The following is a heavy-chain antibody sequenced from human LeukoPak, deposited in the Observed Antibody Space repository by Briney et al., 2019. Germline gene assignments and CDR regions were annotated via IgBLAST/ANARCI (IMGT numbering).Heavy chain of an antibody. CDR3: ARGRSGGYSYGYHPDYFDY. D-gene: IGHD5-18*01. CDR1: GGSISSGDYY. Sequence: SQTLSLTCTVSGGSISSGDYYWGWIRQPPGKGLEWIGYIYYSGSTYYNPSLKSRVTISVDTSKNQFSLKLSSVTAADTAVYYCARGRSGGYSYGYHPDYFDYWGQGTLVTVSS. CDR2: IYYSGST. J-gene: IGHJ4*02. V-gene: IGHV4-30-4*01.